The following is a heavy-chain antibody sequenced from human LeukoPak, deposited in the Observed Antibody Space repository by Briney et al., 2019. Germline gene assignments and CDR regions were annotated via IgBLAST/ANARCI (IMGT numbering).Heavy chain of an antibody. CDR1: GGSISSYY. D-gene: IGHD2-21*02. V-gene: IGHV4-4*07. CDR3: ARVTDPRYNWFDP. CDR2: IHASGST. Sequence: SETLSLTCTVSGGSISSYYWTWIRQPAGKGPEWIGRIHASGSTNYNPSLKSRANMSVDTSKNQFSLKLNSVTAADTAVYYCARVTDPRYNWFDPWGQGTLVTVSS. J-gene: IGHJ5*02.